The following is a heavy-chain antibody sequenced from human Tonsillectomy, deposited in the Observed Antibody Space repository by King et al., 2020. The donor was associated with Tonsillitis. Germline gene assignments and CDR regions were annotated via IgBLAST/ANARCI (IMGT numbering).Heavy chain of an antibody. D-gene: IGHD3-10*01. CDR2: IYYSGTT. Sequence: VQLQESGPGLVKPSETLSLTCTVSGSISGSYWSWLRQPPGKGLEWIGYIYYSGTTNYNPSLRSRVTISVDTSKNQFSLNLSSVTAADTAVYYCARLDYYGSGSYWYFDLWGRGTLVTVSS. CDR1: GSISGSY. J-gene: IGHJ2*01. V-gene: IGHV4-59*08. CDR3: ARLDYYGSGSYWYFDL.